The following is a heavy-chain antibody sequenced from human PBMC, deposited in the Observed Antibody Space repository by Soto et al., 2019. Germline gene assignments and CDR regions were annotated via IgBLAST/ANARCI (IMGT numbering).Heavy chain of an antibody. Sequence: ASVKVSCKASGGTFSSYAISWVRQAPGQGLEWMGGIIPIFGTANYAQKFQGRVTITADESTSTAYMELSSLRSEDTAVYYCARGYMVRGVIIWSGDVWGQGTTVTVSS. CDR1: GGTFSSYA. J-gene: IGHJ6*02. CDR2: IIPIFGTA. D-gene: IGHD3-10*01. V-gene: IGHV1-69*13. CDR3: ARGYMVRGVIIWSGDV.